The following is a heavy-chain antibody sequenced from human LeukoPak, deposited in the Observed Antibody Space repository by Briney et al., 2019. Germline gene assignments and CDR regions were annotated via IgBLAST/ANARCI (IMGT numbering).Heavy chain of an antibody. CDR3: ARDPDPSSSSGGVDY. V-gene: IGHV3-30*19. D-gene: IGHD6-6*01. Sequence: GGSLRLSCAASGFTFSSYGMHWVRQAPGKGLEWVALISYDGSNKYYADSVKGRFTISRDNSKKTLYLQMNSLRAEDTAVYYCARDPDPSSSSGGVDYWGQGTLVTVSS. J-gene: IGHJ4*02. CDR1: GFTFSSYG. CDR2: ISYDGSNK.